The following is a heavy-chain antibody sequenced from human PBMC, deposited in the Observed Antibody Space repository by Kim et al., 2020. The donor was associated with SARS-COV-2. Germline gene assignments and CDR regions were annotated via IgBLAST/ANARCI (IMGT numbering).Heavy chain of an antibody. V-gene: IGHV3-23*01. J-gene: IGHJ4*02. CDR1: GFTFSSYA. Sequence: GGSLRLSCAASGFTFSSYAMSWVRQAPGKGLEWVSAISGSGGSTYYADSVKGRFTISRDNSKNTLYLQMNSLRAEDTAVYYCAKDGWDDGEDDYVWGGTVGYWGQGTLVTVSS. D-gene: IGHD3-16*01. CDR3: AKDGWDDGEDDYVWGGTVGY. CDR2: ISGSGGST.